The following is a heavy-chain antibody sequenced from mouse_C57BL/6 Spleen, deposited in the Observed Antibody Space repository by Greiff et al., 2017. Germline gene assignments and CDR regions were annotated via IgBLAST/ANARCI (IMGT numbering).Heavy chain of an antibody. J-gene: IGHJ2*01. D-gene: IGHD1-1*01. CDR2: INPNNGGT. CDR3: ASHYGSSLYYFDY. V-gene: IGHV1-26*01. Sequence: EVQLQQSGPELVKPGASVKISCKASGYTFTDYYMNWVKQSHGKSLEWIGDINPNNGGTSYNQKFKGKATLTVDKSSSTAYMELRSLTSEDSAVYYCASHYGSSLYYFDYWGQGTTLTVSS. CDR1: GYTFTDYY.